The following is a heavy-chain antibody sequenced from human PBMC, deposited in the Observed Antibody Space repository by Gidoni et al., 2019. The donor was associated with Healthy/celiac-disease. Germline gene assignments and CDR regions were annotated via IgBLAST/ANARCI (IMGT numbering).Heavy chain of an antibody. Sequence: EVQLVESGGGLVQPGGSLRLSCAASGFTFSSYSMNWVRQAPGKGLEWVSYISSSSSTIYYADSVKGRFTISRDNAKNSLYLQMNSLRAEDTAVYYCARDHMVRGVISYYYYYGMDVWGQGTTVTVSS. CDR1: GFTFSSYS. CDR3: ARDHMVRGVISYYYYYGMDV. CDR2: ISSSSSTI. J-gene: IGHJ6*02. V-gene: IGHV3-48*04. D-gene: IGHD3-10*01.